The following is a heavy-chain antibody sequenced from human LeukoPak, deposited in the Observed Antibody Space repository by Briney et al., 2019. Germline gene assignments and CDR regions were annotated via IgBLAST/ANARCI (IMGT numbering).Heavy chain of an antibody. V-gene: IGHV3-23*01. D-gene: IGHD2-21*01. CDR2: ISGSGGST. CDR1: GFTFSSYA. CDR3: AKFLPTHIVVANYYFDY. Sequence: GGSLRLSCAASGFTFSSYAMSWVRQAPGKGLEWDSAISGSGGSTYYADSVKGRFTISRDNSKNTLYLQMNSLRAEDTAVYYCAKFLPTHIVVANYYFDYWGQGTLVTVSS. J-gene: IGHJ4*02.